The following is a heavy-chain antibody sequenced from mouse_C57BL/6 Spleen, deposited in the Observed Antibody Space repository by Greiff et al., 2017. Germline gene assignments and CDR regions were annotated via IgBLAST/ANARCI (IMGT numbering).Heavy chain of an antibody. CDR2: IWRGRIT. J-gene: IGHJ2*01. V-gene: IGHV2-5*01. Sequence: QAQLQQSGPGLVQPSQSLSITCTFSGFPLTSYVVYLVRHSPGTGLLWLGVIWRGRITDSSAAFMSRLSFTEYNSKSQIFFKMNSLQADDTAIYYCAKEGTTVVGYNFDDWGQGTTLTVSS. D-gene: IGHD1-1*01. CDR1: GFPLTSYV. CDR3: AKEGTTVVGYNFDD.